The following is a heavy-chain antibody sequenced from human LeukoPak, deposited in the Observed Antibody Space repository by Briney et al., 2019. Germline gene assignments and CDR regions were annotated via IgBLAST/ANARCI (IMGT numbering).Heavy chain of an antibody. CDR1: GGSISSYY. Sequence: SETLSLTCTVSGGSISSYYWNWIRQPPGKGLEWIGYIYYSGSTNYNPSLKSRVTISVDTSKNQFSLKLSSVTAADTAVYYCARQSDSSGYYDYWGQGTLVTVSS. D-gene: IGHD3-22*01. CDR3: ARQSDSSGYYDY. V-gene: IGHV4-59*08. CDR2: IYYSGST. J-gene: IGHJ4*02.